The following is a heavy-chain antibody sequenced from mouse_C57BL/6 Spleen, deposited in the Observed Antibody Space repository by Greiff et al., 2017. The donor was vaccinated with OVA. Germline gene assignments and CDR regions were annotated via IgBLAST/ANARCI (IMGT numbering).Heavy chain of an antibody. D-gene: IGHD2-3*01. CDR2: IDPSDSGT. CDR1: GYTFTSYW. J-gene: IGHJ3*01. V-gene: IGHV1-52*01. Sequence: QVQLQQPGAELVRPGSSVKLSCKASGYTFTSYWMHWVKQRPIQGLEWIGNIDPSDSGTHYNQKFKDKATLTVDKSSSTAYMQLSSLTSEDSGVYYCATIYDGYFAYWGQGTLVTVSA. CDR3: ATIYDGYFAY.